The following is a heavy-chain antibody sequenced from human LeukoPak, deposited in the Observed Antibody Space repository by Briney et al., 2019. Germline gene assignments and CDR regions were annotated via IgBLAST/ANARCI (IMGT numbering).Heavy chain of an antibody. CDR2: INPNSGNT. J-gene: IGHJ5*02. CDR3: AKDPSPFDP. CDR1: GYTFPNYD. Sequence: ASVKVSCKASGYTFPNYDINWVRQATGQGLEWMGWINPNSGNTGYAQKFQGRVTITRNTSISTAYMELSSLRSDDTAVYYCAKDPSPFDPWGQGTLVTVSS. V-gene: IGHV1-8*03.